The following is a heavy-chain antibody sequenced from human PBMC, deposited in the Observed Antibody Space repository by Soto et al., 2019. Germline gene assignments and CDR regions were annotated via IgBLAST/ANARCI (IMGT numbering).Heavy chain of an antibody. CDR2: IIPILDIA. D-gene: IGHD5-12*01. V-gene: IGHV1-69*04. CDR1: GGTFSNSN. Sequence: SVKVSCKASGGTFSNSNISWMRQAPGQGLEWVGRIIPILDIANYAQKFQGRVTITADKSTTTAHMELSSLRSDDTAVYYCVRDSPIGNSYSGYEAIDSWG. CDR3: VRDSPIGNSYSGYEAIDS. J-gene: IGHJ5*01.